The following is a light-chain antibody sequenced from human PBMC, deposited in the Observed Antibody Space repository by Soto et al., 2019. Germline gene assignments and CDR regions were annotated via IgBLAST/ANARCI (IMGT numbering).Light chain of an antibody. V-gene: IGLV1-44*01. J-gene: IGLJ3*02. Sequence: QSVLTQPPSASGTPGQRVTISCSGSSSNIGSNTVNWYQQLSGTAPKLLIYSNNQRPSGVPDRFSGPKSGTSASLAISGLQSEDEADYYCAAWDDSLNGWVFGGGTKMTDL. CDR2: SNN. CDR3: AAWDDSLNGWV. CDR1: SSNIGSNT.